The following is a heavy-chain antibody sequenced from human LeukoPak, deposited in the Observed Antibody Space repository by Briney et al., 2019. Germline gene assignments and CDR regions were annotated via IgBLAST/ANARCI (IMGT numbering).Heavy chain of an antibody. V-gene: IGHV1-18*04. CDR1: GYTFTGYY. CDR3: ARVFPTYSGSYFDRPPDYYYYGMDV. Sequence: GASVKVSCKASGYTFTGYYMHWVRQAPGQGLEWMGWISAYNGNTNYAQKLQGRVTMTTDTSTSTAYMELRSLRSDDTAVYYCARVFPTYSGSYFDRPPDYYYYGMDVWGQGTTVTVSS. J-gene: IGHJ6*02. CDR2: ISAYNGNT. D-gene: IGHD1-26*01.